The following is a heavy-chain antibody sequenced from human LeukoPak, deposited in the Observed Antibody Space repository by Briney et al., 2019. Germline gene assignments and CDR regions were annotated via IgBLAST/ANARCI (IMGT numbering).Heavy chain of an antibody. CDR2: IHYIGST. CDR3: AKTLPYSGGWRATFDF. J-gene: IGHJ4*02. V-gene: IGHV4-59*04. CDR1: GGSISSYF. Sequence: PSETLSLTCTVSGGSISSYFWGWIRQPPGKGLEWIGNIHYIGSTYYNPSLKSRVTISVDTSTNQFSLKLSSVTAADTAVYYCAKTLPYSGGWRATFDFWGQGTLVTVSS. D-gene: IGHD6-19*01.